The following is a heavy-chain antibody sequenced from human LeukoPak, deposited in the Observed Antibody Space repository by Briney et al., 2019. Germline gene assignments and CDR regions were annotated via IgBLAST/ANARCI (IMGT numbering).Heavy chain of an antibody. D-gene: IGHD3-16*01. V-gene: IGHV4-59*01. CDR2: IYYSWSI. CDR1: GGSISSYY. J-gene: IGHJ4*02. Sequence: PSETLSLTCTVSGGSISSYYWSWIPQPPGKGLGWSGYIYYSWSINYNPSLKSRVTISVDTSKNQFSLKLRSVTAADTAVYYCASSLAIWGNYFDYWGQGTLVTVSS. CDR3: ASSLAIWGNYFDY.